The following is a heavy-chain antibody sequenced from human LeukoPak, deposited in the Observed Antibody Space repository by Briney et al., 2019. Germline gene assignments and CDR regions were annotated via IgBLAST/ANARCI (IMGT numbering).Heavy chain of an antibody. V-gene: IGHV3-7*01. D-gene: IGHD2-15*01. CDR2: IKKTGSET. Sequence: GGSLRLSCAASGFTFSHYWMSWVRQAPGKGLEWVAYIKKTGSETYYVDSVKGRFTITRDNTRNSLFLQMYNLRVEDTAVYFCAREDGYCSGGDCYSYFDSWGQGTLVTVSS. CDR3: AREDGYCSGGDCYSYFDS. CDR1: GFTFSHYW. J-gene: IGHJ4*02.